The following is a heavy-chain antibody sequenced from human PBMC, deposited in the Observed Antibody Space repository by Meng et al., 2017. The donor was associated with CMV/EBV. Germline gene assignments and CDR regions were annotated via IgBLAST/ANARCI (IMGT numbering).Heavy chain of an antibody. CDR2: ISSSSYI. V-gene: IGHV3-21*01. CDR3: ARDETVIELPFGVVTYTAMVRRTERWFDP. J-gene: IGHJ5*02. D-gene: IGHD5-18*01. Sequence: GESLKISCAASGFTFSSYSMNWVRQAPGKGLEWVSSISSSSYIYYADSVKGRFTISRDNAKNSLYLQMNSLRAEETAVYYCARDETVIELPFGVVTYTAMVRRTERWFDPWGQGTLVTVSS. CDR1: GFTFSSYS.